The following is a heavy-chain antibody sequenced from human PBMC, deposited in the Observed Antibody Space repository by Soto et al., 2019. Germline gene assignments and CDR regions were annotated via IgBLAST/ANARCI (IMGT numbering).Heavy chain of an antibody. Sequence: SVKVSCKASGGTFSSYAISWVRQAPGQGLEWMGGIIPIFGTANYAQKFQGRVTITADESTSTAYMELRSLRSEDTAVYYCSTNYYDRSGYDNWFDPWGQGTLVTVSS. CDR1: GGTFSSYA. V-gene: IGHV1-69*13. CDR3: STNYYDRSGYDNWFDP. CDR2: IIPIFGTA. D-gene: IGHD3-22*01. J-gene: IGHJ5*02.